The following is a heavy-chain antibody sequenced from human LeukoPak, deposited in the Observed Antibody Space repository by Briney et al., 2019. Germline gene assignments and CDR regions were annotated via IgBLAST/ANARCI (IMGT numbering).Heavy chain of an antibody. CDR2: MNPNSRNT. CDR3: ARDSYDYVWGSYATGYYGMDV. V-gene: IGHV1-8*01. Sequence: ASVKVSCKASGYTFTSYDINGVRQATGQGLEWMAWMNPNSRNTGYAQKFQGRVTMTRHTSISTAYMELSSLRSEDTAVYYCARDSYDYVWGSYATGYYGMDVWGQGTTVTVSS. J-gene: IGHJ6*02. D-gene: IGHD3-16*01. CDR1: GYTFTSYD.